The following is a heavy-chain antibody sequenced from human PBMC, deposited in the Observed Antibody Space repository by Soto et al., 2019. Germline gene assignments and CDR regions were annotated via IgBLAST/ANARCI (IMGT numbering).Heavy chain of an antibody. V-gene: IGHV3-23*01. Sequence: WGSLRFAWVSPVLTFSIYGMSRVRQAPGKGLEWVSAISGSGGSTYYADSVNGRFTISRDNSKNTLYLQMNSLRAEDTAVYSCAKDRGSSGYYNPKWFDPWGQGTLVT. J-gene: IGHJ5*02. CDR2: ISGSGGST. CDR1: VLTFSIYG. CDR3: AKDRGSSGYYNPKWFDP. D-gene: IGHD3-22*01.